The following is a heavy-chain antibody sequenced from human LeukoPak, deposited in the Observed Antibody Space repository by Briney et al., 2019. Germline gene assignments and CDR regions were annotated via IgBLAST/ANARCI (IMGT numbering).Heavy chain of an antibody. CDR2: INPNSGGT. V-gene: IGHV1-2*02. J-gene: IGHJ3*01. CDR1: GYTFTGYY. Sequence: GASVKVSCKASGYTFTGYYMHWVRQAPGQGLEWMGWINPNSGGTNYAQKFQGRVTMTRDTSISTAYMELSRLRSDDTAVYYCARVRSEYCSSTSCYVDLDVFDFGAKGKMVPFS. D-gene: IGHD2-2*01. CDR3: ARVRSEYCSSTSCYVDLDVFDF.